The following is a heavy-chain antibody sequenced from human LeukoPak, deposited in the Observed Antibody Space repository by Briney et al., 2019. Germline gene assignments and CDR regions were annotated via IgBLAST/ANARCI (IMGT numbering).Heavy chain of an antibody. D-gene: IGHD3-10*01. CDR3: ARWRASGGYYYYYYMDV. Sequence: SVRVSCKASGGTFSSYAMSWVRQAPGQGLEWMGGVIPIFGTANYAQKFQGRVTITADESTSTAYMELSSLRSEDTAVYYCARWRASGGYYYYYYMDVWGKGTTVTVSS. V-gene: IGHV1-69*13. CDR2: VIPIFGTA. CDR1: GGTFSSYA. J-gene: IGHJ6*03.